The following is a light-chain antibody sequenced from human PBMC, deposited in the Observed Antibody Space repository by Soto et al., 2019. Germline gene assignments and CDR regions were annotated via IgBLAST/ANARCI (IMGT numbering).Light chain of an antibody. V-gene: IGLV2-8*01. Sequence: QSALTQPPSASGSPGQSVTISCTGTSSDIGGYNYVSWYQQHPGKAPKLMIYEVTERPSGVPDRFSGSNSGSTASLTVSGLQAEDEADYYCSSYAGAYTSFGGGTQLTVL. CDR2: EVT. J-gene: IGLJ2*01. CDR1: SSDIGGYNY. CDR3: SSYAGAYTS.